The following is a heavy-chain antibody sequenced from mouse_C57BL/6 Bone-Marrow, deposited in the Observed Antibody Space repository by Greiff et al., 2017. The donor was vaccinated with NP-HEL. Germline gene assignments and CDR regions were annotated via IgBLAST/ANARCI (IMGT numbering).Heavy chain of an antibody. D-gene: IGHD1-1*01. Sequence: VQLQQSGPELVKPGASVKISCKASGYTFTDYYMNWVKQSHGKSLEWIGDINPNNGGTSYNQKFKGKATLTVDKSSSTAYMERRSLTSEDSAVYYCARGVTTVVATRYFDVWGTGTTVTVSS. CDR1: GYTFTDYY. V-gene: IGHV1-26*01. J-gene: IGHJ1*03. CDR3: ARGVTTVVATRYFDV. CDR2: INPNNGGT.